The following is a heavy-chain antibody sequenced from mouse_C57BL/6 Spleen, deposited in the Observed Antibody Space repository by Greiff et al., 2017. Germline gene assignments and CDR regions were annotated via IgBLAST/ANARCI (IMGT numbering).Heavy chain of an antibody. V-gene: IGHV1-7*01. CDR1: GYTFTSYW. J-gene: IGHJ2*01. Sequence: VQLQQSGAELAKPGASVKLSCKASGYTFTSYWMHWVKQRPGQGLEWIGYINPSSGYPKYNQKFKDKATLTADKSSSTAYMQLSSLTYEDSAVYDCERGYGSSYGDDWGQGTTLTVSS. CDR2: INPSSGYP. CDR3: ERGYGSSYGDD. D-gene: IGHD1-1*01.